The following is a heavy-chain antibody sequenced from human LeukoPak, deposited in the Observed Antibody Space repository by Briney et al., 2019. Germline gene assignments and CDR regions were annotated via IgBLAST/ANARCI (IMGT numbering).Heavy chain of an antibody. CDR2: VSYSGST. CDR1: GGSINSYY. CDR3: ASGGYYGSGAFHI. Sequence: PSETLSLTCTVSGGSINSYYWSWIRQPPGKELEWIGYVSYSGSTDYNPSLKSRVTISEDTSKNQFYLQLSSVTAADTAMYFCASGGYYGSGAFHIWGQGTMVTVSS. J-gene: IGHJ3*02. D-gene: IGHD3-10*01. V-gene: IGHV4-59*01.